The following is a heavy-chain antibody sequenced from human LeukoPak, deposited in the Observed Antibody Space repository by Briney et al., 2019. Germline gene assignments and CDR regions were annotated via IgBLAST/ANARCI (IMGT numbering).Heavy chain of an antibody. Sequence: GASVKVSCKASGGTFTSYPISWVRQAPGQGLKWMGGLIPIFGTGNYAQKFQGRVTITAAESTSTAYVELSRLRSEDTAVYYYARGHPPSYYDFWSGYYPPDFDYWGQGTLVTVSS. CDR1: GGTFTSYP. CDR3: ARGHPPSYYDFWSGYYPPDFDY. J-gene: IGHJ4*02. D-gene: IGHD3-3*01. V-gene: IGHV1-69*19. CDR2: LIPIFGTG.